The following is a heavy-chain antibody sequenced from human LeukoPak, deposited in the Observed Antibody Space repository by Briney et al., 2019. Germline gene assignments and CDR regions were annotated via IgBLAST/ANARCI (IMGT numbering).Heavy chain of an antibody. CDR1: GFTFSSYW. CDR3: ARDWTVYDYVWGSYRSSYYFDY. D-gene: IGHD3-16*02. J-gene: IGHJ4*02. V-gene: IGHV3-7*01. Sequence: GGSLRLSCAASGFTFSSYWMRWVRQAPGKGLEWVANIKQDGSEKYYVDSVKGRFTISRDNAKNSLYLQMNSLRAEDTAVYYCARDWTVYDYVWGSYRSSYYFDYWGQGTLVTVSS. CDR2: IKQDGSEK.